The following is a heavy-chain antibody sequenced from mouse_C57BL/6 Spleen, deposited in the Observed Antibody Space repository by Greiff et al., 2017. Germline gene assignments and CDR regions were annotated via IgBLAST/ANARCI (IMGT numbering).Heavy chain of an antibody. CDR3: ASIYYDYDGFV. J-gene: IGHJ1*03. D-gene: IGHD2-4*01. Sequence: LQESGPELVKPGASVKISCKASGYAFSSSWMNWVKQRPGKGLEWIGRIYPGDGDTNYNGKFKGKATLTADKSSSTAYMQLSSLTSEDSAVYFCASIYYDYDGFVWGTGTTVTVSS. CDR1: GYAFSSSW. V-gene: IGHV1-82*01. CDR2: IYPGDGDT.